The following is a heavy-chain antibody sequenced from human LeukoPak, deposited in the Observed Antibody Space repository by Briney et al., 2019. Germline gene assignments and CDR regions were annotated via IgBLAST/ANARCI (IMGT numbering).Heavy chain of an antibody. CDR2: IIPIFGTA. J-gene: IGHJ6*02. CDR1: GGTFSSYA. V-gene: IGHV1-69*13. CDR3: ARRGQLATYGMDV. D-gene: IGHD6-6*01. Sequence: SVKVSCKAFGGTFSSYAISWVRQAPGQGLEWMGGIIPIFGTANYAQKFQGRVTITADESTSTAYMELSSLRSEDTAVYYCARRGQLATYGMDVWGQGTTVTVSS.